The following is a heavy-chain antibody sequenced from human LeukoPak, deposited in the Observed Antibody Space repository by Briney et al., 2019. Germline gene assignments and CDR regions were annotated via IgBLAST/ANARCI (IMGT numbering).Heavy chain of an antibody. CDR3: AKVVAAINWFDP. V-gene: IGHV1-18*01. D-gene: IGHD2-15*01. Sequence: ASVKVSCKPSGYAFTSYGISRVRQAPGHGLEWMGGISAYNGNANYAQKLQGRVTMTTDTSTSTAYMELRSLRSDDTAVYYCAKVVAAINWFDPWGQGTLVTVSS. CDR1: GYAFTSYG. CDR2: ISAYNGNA. J-gene: IGHJ5*02.